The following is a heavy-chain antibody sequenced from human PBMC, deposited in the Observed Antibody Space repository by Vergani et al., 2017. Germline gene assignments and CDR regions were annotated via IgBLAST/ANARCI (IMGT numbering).Heavy chain of an antibody. D-gene: IGHD3-22*01. CDR3: ARDSNWAYYDSSGYPGYYYYGMDV. Sequence: EVQLVESGGGLVQPGGSLRLSCAASGFTFSSYSMNWVRQAPGKGLEWVSYISSSSSTIYYADTVKGRFTISRDNAKNSLYLQMNSLRDEDTAVYYCARDSNWAYYDSSGYPGYYYYGMDVWGQGTTVTVSS. CDR2: ISSSSSTI. V-gene: IGHV3-48*02. CDR1: GFTFSSYS. J-gene: IGHJ6*02.